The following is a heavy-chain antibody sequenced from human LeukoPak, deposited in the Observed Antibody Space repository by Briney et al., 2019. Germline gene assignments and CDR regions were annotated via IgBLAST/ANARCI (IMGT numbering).Heavy chain of an antibody. Sequence: SVKVSCKASGGTFSSYAISWVRQAPGQGLEWMGRIIPILGIADYAQKFQGRVTITADKSTSTAYMELSSLRSEDTAVYYCARDSIAAAGLFDYWGQGTLVTVSS. CDR3: ARDSIAAAGLFDY. V-gene: IGHV1-69*04. J-gene: IGHJ4*02. CDR2: IIPILGIA. CDR1: GGTFSSYA. D-gene: IGHD6-13*01.